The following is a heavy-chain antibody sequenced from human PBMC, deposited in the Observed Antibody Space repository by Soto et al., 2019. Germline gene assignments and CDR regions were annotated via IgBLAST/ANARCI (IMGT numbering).Heavy chain of an antibody. J-gene: IGHJ4*02. V-gene: IGHV3-9*01. D-gene: IGHD2-15*01. CDR2: ISWNSGSI. CDR3: AKDGGYCSGGSCQHFDY. CDR1: GFTFDDYA. Sequence: GGSLRLSCAASGFTFDDYAMHWVRQAPGKGLEWVSGISWNSGSIGYADSVKGRFTISRDNAKNSLYLQMNSLRAEDTALYYCAKDGGYCSGGSCQHFDYWGQGTLVTVSS.